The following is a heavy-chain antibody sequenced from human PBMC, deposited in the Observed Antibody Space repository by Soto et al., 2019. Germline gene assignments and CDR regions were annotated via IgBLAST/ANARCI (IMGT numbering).Heavy chain of an antibody. CDR1: GYTFTTYG. Sequence: ASVKVSCKASGYTFTTYGIHWVRQAPGQRLEWMGWINAGNGNTKYSQKFQDRVTITRDTSASTTYMELSSLRSEDTAVYYCARPYSGSSAYDAFDIWGLGTMVTVS. J-gene: IGHJ3*02. CDR3: ARPYSGSSAYDAFDI. CDR2: INAGNGNT. D-gene: IGHD6-6*01. V-gene: IGHV1-3*01.